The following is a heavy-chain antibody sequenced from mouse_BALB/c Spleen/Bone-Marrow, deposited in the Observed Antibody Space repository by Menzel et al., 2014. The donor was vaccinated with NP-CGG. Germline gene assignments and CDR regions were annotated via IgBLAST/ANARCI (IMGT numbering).Heavy chain of an antibody. V-gene: IGHV1-26*01. Sequence: VKLAESGPELVKPGSSMKISCKASGYSFTGYTMNWVKQSHGKNLEWIGLINPYNGGTSYNQKFKGKATLTVNKSSSTAYMELLSLTSEDYAVYYCARENYGSSYGFAYWGQGTQVTVSA. D-gene: IGHD1-1*01. CDR3: ARENYGSSYGFAY. J-gene: IGHJ3*01. CDR1: GYSFTGYT. CDR2: INPYNGGT.